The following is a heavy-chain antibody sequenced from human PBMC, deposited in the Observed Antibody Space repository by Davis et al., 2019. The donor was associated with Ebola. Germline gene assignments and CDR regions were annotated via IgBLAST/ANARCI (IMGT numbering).Heavy chain of an antibody. CDR2: INHSGST. J-gene: IGHJ6*02. D-gene: IGHD3-10*01. V-gene: IGHV4-34*01. CDR1: GGSFSGYY. CDR3: ARRTRGRGYYGMDV. Sequence: PSETLSLTCAVYGGSFSGYYWSWIRQPPGKGLEWIGEINHSGSTNYNPSLKSRVTISVDTSKNQFSLKLSSVTAADTAVHYCARRTRGRGYYGMDVWGQGTTVTVSS.